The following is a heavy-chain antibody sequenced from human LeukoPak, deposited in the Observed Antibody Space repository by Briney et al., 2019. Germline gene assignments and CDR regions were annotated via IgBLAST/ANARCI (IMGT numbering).Heavy chain of an antibody. CDR2: IYHSGST. J-gene: IGHJ5*02. V-gene: IGHV4-39*07. CDR3: ARGDYYDSSGYQVSSSWFDP. D-gene: IGHD3-22*01. CDR1: GGPISSSSYY. Sequence: PSETLSLTCTVSGGPISSSSYYWGWIRQPPGKGLEWIGSIYHSGSTYYNPSLKSRVTISVDTSKNQFSLKLSSVTAADTAVYYCARGDYYDSSGYQVSSSWFDPWGQGTLVTVSS.